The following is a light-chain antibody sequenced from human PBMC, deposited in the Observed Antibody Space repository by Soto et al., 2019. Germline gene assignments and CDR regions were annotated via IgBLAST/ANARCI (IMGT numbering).Light chain of an antibody. CDR3: SSYTDSSNYV. CDR1: ISDFVVYNY. CDR2: EVS. J-gene: IGLJ1*01. Sequence: QSVLTQPASVSGSPGQSITISCSGTISDFVVYNYVSWYQQHPGKAPKLMIFEVSNRPSGVSYRFSGSKSGNTASLTISGLQAEDEADYYCSSYTDSSNYVFGTGTKVTGL. V-gene: IGLV2-14*01.